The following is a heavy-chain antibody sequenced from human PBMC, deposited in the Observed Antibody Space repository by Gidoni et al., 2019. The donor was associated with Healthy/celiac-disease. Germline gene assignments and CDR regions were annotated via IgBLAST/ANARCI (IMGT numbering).Heavy chain of an antibody. D-gene: IGHD4-17*01. CDR2: IIPIFCTA. CDR3: ATLDDYPLDY. Sequence: QLQLVQSGAEVKKPGSSVKVLCKASGGTISSYAISWVRQAPGQGLDWMGGIIPIFCTANYAQKFQGRVTIAADKSTSTAYMELSSLRSEDTAVYYCATLDDYPLDYWGQGTLVTVSS. J-gene: IGHJ4*02. CDR1: GGTISSYA. V-gene: IGHV1-69*06.